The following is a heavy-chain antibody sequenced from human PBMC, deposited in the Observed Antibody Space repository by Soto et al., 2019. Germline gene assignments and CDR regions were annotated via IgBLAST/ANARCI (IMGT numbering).Heavy chain of an antibody. J-gene: IGHJ3*02. CDR2: IYPGASRT. V-gene: IGHV5-51*01. CDR3: ERDLDYGGNSETFDR. Sequence: PGEXLKVSCEDCGHSFTTYWIAWVRQMHGIVLDWLGFIYPGASRTTYSPSFQAQVIISADKSISTVYLQWSSLKASDTAIYYCERDLDYGGNSETFDRWGQGTMVTVSS. D-gene: IGHD4-17*01. CDR1: GHSFTTYW.